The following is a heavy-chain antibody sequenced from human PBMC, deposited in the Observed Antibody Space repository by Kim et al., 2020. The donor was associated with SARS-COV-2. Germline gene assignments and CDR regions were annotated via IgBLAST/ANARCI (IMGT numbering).Heavy chain of an antibody. D-gene: IGHD3-10*01. CDR1: GGSFSGYY. J-gene: IGHJ6*02. CDR3: ARALWFGELYRLYYYYGMDV. V-gene: IGHV4-34*01. CDR2: INHSGST. Sequence: SETLSLTCAVYGGSFSGYYWSWIRQPPGKGLEWIGEINHSGSTNYNPSLKSRVTISVDTSKNQFSLKLSSVTAADTAVYYCARALWFGELYRLYYYYGMDVWGQGTTVTVSS.